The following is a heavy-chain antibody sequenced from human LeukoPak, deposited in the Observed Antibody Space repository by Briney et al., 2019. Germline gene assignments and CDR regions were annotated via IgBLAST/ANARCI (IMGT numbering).Heavy chain of an antibody. CDR1: GFSFGAYS. V-gene: IGHV3-21*01. Sequence: PGGSLRLSCAASGFSFGAYSMNWVRQAPGKGLEWVSSISSRSSNIYYADSMKGRFTVSRDNAKNSLYLQMNSLRAEDTVVYYCARALYYDILTNYQTHTYYFDYWGQGTLLTVSS. CDR3: ARALYYDILTNYQTHTYYFDY. CDR2: ISSRSSNI. J-gene: IGHJ4*02. D-gene: IGHD3-9*01.